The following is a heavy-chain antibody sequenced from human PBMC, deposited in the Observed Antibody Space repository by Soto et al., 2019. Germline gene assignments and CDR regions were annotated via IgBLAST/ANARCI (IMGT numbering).Heavy chain of an antibody. Sequence: SETLSLTCTVSGGPISSYYWSWIRQPPGKGLEWIGYIYYSGSTNYNPSLKSRVTISVDTSKNQFSLKLNSMTAADTAVYYCARHNYGSGSTYFDYWG. CDR2: IYYSGST. CDR3: ARHNYGSGSTYFDY. CDR1: GGPISSYY. D-gene: IGHD3-10*01. J-gene: IGHJ4*01. V-gene: IGHV4-59*08.